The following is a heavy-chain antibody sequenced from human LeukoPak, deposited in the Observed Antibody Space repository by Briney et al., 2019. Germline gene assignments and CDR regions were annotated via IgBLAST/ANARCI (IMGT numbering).Heavy chain of an antibody. CDR2: IYNSGST. J-gene: IGHJ5*02. CDR3: ARPSSGEQLVYWFGP. Sequence: SETLSLTCTVSGGSISSSSYYWGWIRQPPGKGLEWIGSIYNSGSTYYNPSLKSRVTISVDTSKNQFSLKLSSVTAADTAVYYCARPSSGEQLVYWFGPWGQGTLVTVSS. D-gene: IGHD6-6*01. V-gene: IGHV4-39*01. CDR1: GGSISSSSYY.